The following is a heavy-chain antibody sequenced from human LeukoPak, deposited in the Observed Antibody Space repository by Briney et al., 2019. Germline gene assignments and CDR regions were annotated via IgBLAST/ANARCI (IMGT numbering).Heavy chain of an antibody. V-gene: IGHV3-23*01. D-gene: IGHD3-22*01. CDR2: ISGSGGNT. CDR1: GFTFSSYA. Sequence: GGSLRLSCAASGFTFSSYAMSWVRQAPGKGLEWVSAISGSGGNTDCADSVKGRFPISRDNPKNTLYLQMISLRAEDTAVYYCARRRDSSDGKDFDYWGQGTLVTVSS. CDR3: ARRRDSSDGKDFDY. J-gene: IGHJ4*02.